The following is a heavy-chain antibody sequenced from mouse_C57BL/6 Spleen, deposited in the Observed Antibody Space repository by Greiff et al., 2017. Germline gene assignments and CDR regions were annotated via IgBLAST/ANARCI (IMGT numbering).Heavy chain of an antibody. V-gene: IGHV5-9-1*02. J-gene: IGHJ1*03. CDR3: TRDRTGDFDV. CDR2: ISSAGDYI. CDR1: GFTFTSYA. Sequence: EVQVVESGAGLVKPGGSLKLSCAASGFTFTSYAMSWVRQTPEKRLEWVAYISSAGDYIYYADTVKGRFTISRDNARNTLYLQMSSLKSEDTAMYYCTRDRTGDFDVWGKGTTVTVSS.